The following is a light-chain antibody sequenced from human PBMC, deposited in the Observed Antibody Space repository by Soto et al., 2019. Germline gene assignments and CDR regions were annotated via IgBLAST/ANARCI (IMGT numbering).Light chain of an antibody. CDR3: QQTYSTLTWT. CDR2: AAS. V-gene: IGKV1-39*01. J-gene: IGKJ1*01. Sequence: DIQMTQSPSSLSASVGDRVTITCRASQSISSYLNWYQQKPGKVPKLLIYAASTLPSGVPSRFSGSGSGTDFTLTISSLQPEDFASYYCQQTYSTLTWTFGQGTKVEIK. CDR1: QSISSY.